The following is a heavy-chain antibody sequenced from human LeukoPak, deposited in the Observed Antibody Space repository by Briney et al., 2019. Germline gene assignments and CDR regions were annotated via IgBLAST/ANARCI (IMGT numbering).Heavy chain of an antibody. CDR3: AKAVGEVVGYYYDY. D-gene: IGHD1-26*01. V-gene: IGHV3-23*01. Sequence: PGGSLRLSCAASGFTFSSYAMSWVRQAPGKGLEWVSVISGSGGSTYYADSVKGRFTISRDNPKNTLYLQMNSLRAEDTAVYYCAKAVGEVVGYYYDYWGQGTLVTVSS. CDR1: GFTFSSYA. CDR2: ISGSGGST. J-gene: IGHJ4*02.